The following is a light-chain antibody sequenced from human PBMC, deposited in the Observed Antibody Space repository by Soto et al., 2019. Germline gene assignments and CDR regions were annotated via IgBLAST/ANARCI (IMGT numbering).Light chain of an antibody. V-gene: IGKV1-39*01. CDR1: QTLKTY. Sequence: DIQLTQSPSSLSASVGDTVTITCRAGQTLKTYVNWYQLKPGKVPKLLIYAASALQSGVPARFVGGTSGTDFTLTIITLQPEDFATYFCQQSYTDRQTFGQGTKLEI. CDR3: QQSYTDRQT. CDR2: AAS. J-gene: IGKJ2*01.